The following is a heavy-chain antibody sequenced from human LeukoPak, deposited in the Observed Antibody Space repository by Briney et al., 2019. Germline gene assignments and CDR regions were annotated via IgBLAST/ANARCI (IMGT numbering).Heavy chain of an antibody. V-gene: IGHV3-21*01. Sequence: GGSLRLSCAASGFTFSSYSMNWVRQAPGKGLEWVSSISSSSSYIYYADSVKGRFTISRDNAKNSLYLQMNSLRAEDTAVYYCARDWVDGYNAFDIWGQGTMVTVSS. CDR2: ISSSSSYI. J-gene: IGHJ3*02. CDR1: GFTFSSYS. CDR3: ARDWVDGYNAFDI. D-gene: IGHD5-24*01.